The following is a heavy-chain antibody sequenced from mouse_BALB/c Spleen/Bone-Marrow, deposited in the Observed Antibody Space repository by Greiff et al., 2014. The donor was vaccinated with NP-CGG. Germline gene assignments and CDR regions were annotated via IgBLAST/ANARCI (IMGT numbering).Heavy chain of an antibody. CDR1: GYTFTRYW. V-gene: IGHV1-69*02. CDR2: IDPSDSET. CDR3: ARSGGNYVAWFVY. J-gene: IGHJ3*01. Sequence: QVQLKESGAEVVKPGAPVKLSCKASGYTFTRYWMHWVRQRSGRGLEWIGKIDPSDSETHYNHEFKDKATLTVDKSSSTAYIQLSSLTSEGSAVYFCARSGGNYVAWFVYWGQGTLVTVSP. D-gene: IGHD2-1*01.